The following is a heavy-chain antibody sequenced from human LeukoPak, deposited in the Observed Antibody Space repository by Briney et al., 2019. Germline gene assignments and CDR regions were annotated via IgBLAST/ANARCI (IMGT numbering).Heavy chain of an antibody. V-gene: IGHV1-8*01. CDR2: MNPNSGNT. J-gene: IGHJ6*02. D-gene: IGHD2-2*02. CDR3: ARDEETAAIAYYYYGMDV. Sequence: ASVKVSCKASGYTFTSYDINWVRQATGQGLEWMGWMNPNSGNTGYAQKLQGRVTMTTDTSTSTAYMELRSLRSDDTAVYYCARDEETAAIAYYYYGMDVWGQGTTVTVSS. CDR1: GYTFTSYD.